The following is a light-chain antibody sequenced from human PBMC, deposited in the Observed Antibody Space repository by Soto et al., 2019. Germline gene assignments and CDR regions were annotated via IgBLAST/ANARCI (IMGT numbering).Light chain of an antibody. CDR2: ATS. Sequence: DIQMTQSPSSVSVSVGERVTITCRASRDLSGYLAWYQQKPGKAPRLLISATSSLQSGVPSRFSGSGSATDITLTISSLQPEDFGTYFCQQGQSFPLTFGGGTKVDIK. V-gene: IGKV1-12*01. CDR1: RDLSGY. J-gene: IGKJ4*01. CDR3: QQGQSFPLT.